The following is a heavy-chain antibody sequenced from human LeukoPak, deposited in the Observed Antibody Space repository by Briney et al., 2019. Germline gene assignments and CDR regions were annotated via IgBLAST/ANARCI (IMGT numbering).Heavy chain of an antibody. J-gene: IGHJ4*02. CDR2: IYTSGST. Sequence: SQTLSLTCTVSGGSISSGSYYWSWIRQPAGKGLEWIGRIYTSGSTNYNPSLKSRVTISVDTSKNQFSLKLSSVTAADTAVYYCARDGGNFDIDYWGQGTLVTVSS. D-gene: IGHD4-23*01. CDR1: GGSISSGSYY. CDR3: ARDGGNFDIDY. V-gene: IGHV4-61*02.